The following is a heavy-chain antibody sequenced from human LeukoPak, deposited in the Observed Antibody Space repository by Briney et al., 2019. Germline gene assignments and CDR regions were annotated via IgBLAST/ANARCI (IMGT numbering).Heavy chain of an antibody. D-gene: IGHD1-1*01. J-gene: IGHJ6*03. CDR3: ARVVATWAHYMDV. CDR1: GGSISSGDYY. V-gene: IGHV4-30-4*08. CDR2: IYFRGNT. Sequence: SETLSLTCAVSGGSISSGDYYWSWIRQTPGQGLEWIGYIYFRGNTYYSASLKSRASISRDTSKNQFSLDLNSVTATDTAVYYCARVVATWAHYMDVWGKGTTVTVSS.